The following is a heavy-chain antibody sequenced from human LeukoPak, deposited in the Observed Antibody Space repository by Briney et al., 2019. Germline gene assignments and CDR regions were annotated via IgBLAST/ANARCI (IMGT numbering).Heavy chain of an antibody. D-gene: IGHD1-14*01. CDR2: IYHNGNI. Sequence: SETLSLTCTVSGDSISGSSYYWGGIRQPPGEGLEWSGSIYHNGNIYYNPSLKSRVSISVDTSKNQFSLKLSSVTAADTAVYYCARHDRRTGSHFDYWGQGTLVTVSS. J-gene: IGHJ4*02. V-gene: IGHV4-39*01. CDR3: ARHDRRTGSHFDY. CDR1: GDSISGSSYY.